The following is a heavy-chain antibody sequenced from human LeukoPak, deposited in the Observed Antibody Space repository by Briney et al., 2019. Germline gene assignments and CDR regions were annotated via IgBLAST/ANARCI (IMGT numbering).Heavy chain of an antibody. Sequence: GGSLRLSCAASGFTFSNYGMHWVRQAPGKGVEWVSVISYDGSNKYYADSVKGRFTISRDNSKNTLYLKMNSLRAEDTAMYYCAKNSGSTALWGQGTLVTVSS. CDR2: ISYDGSNK. CDR1: GFTFSNYG. CDR3: AKNSGSTAL. J-gene: IGHJ4*02. D-gene: IGHD1-26*01. V-gene: IGHV3-30*18.